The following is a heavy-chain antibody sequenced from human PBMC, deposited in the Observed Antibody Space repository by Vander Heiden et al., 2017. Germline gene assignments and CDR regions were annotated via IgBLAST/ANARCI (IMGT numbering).Heavy chain of an antibody. CDR3: ARLAGDRGGYYYYGMDV. Sequence: EVQLVQSGAEVKKPGESLKISCQGSGYSFTSYWIGWGRQMPGKGLEWMGIIYPGDSDTRYSPSFQGQVTISADKSISTAYLQWSSLKASDTAMYYCARLAGDRGGYYYYGMDVWGQGTTVTVSS. CDR1: GYSFTSYW. CDR2: IYPGDSDT. V-gene: IGHV5-51*01. D-gene: IGHD7-27*01. J-gene: IGHJ6*02.